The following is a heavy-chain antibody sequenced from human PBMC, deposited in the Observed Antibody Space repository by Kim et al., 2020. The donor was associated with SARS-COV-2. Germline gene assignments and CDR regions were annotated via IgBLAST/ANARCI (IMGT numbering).Heavy chain of an antibody. J-gene: IGHJ4*02. Sequence: DSVKGRLTISRDNAKNCLYLQMNSRRAEDTALYYCAKDIDSSSWISLDYWGQGTLVTVSS. D-gene: IGHD6-13*01. V-gene: IGHV3-9*01. CDR3: AKDIDSSSWISLDY.